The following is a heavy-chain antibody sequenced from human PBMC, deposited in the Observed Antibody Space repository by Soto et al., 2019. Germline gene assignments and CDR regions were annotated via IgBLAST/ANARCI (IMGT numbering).Heavy chain of an antibody. V-gene: IGHV4-4*02. Sequence: SQTLSLTCVVSGNSIRSTRWWTWVRHPPGKGLARIGEIYHIGSTNYNPSLKSRVPLFLDKPNNQLSLTLTSVSAADTADYYCARDRGLAYSNRFDFWGQGIQGTVSS. CDR2: IYHIGST. CDR1: GNSIRSTRW. CDR3: ARDRGLAYSNRFDF. D-gene: IGHD4-4*01. J-gene: IGHJ4*02.